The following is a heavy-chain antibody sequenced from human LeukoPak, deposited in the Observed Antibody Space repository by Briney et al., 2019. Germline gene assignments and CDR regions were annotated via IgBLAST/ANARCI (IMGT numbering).Heavy chain of an antibody. V-gene: IGHV3-23*01. J-gene: IGHJ3*02. Sequence: GGSLRLSCAASGFTFSDYYMSWIRQAPGKGLEWVSAISGSGGSTYYADSVKGRFTISRDNSKNTLYLQMNSLRAEDTAVYYCAKGSGSYTFGAFDIWGQGTMVTVSS. CDR1: GFTFSDYY. CDR3: AKGSGSYTFGAFDI. CDR2: ISGSGGST. D-gene: IGHD1-26*01.